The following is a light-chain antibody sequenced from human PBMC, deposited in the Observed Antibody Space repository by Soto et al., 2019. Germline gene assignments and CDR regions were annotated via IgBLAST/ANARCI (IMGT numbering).Light chain of an antibody. CDR3: AAWDGSLSVYGV. CDR2: RNN. J-gene: IGLJ3*02. Sequence: QSVLTQPPSASGTPGQRVTISCSGSSSNIGSNYVYWYQQVPGTAPKLLIYRNNQRPSGVPDRFSGSKSGTSASLAISGLRAEDEADYYCAAWDGSLSVYGVFGGGTKLTVL. CDR1: SSNIGSNY. V-gene: IGLV1-47*01.